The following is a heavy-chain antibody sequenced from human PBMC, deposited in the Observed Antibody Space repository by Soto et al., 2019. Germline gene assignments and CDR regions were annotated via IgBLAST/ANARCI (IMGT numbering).Heavy chain of an antibody. D-gene: IGHD3-10*01. CDR2: ISYDGSNK. CDR1: GFTFSSYG. V-gene: IGHV3-30*18. Sequence: PGGSRLSCAASGFTFSSYGMHWVRQAPGKGLEWVAVISYDGSNKYYADSVKGRFTISRDNSKNTLYLQMNSLRAEDTAVYYCAKDFRYYRRGIDYWGQGTLVTVSS. CDR3: AKDFRYYRRGIDY. J-gene: IGHJ4*02.